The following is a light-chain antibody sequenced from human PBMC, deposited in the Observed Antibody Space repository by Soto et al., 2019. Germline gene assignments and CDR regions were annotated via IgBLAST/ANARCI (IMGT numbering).Light chain of an antibody. Sequence: QSVLTQPASVSGSPGQSITISCTGTSSDFGDYNLISWYQHRPGKAPRLIIYEDIKRPSGVSDRFSGSKSGNTASLTVSGLQAEDEGDYYCSSYASGVLFGGGTKLTVL. CDR1: SSDFGDYNL. J-gene: IGLJ3*02. CDR2: EDI. CDR3: SSYASGVL. V-gene: IGLV2-23*01.